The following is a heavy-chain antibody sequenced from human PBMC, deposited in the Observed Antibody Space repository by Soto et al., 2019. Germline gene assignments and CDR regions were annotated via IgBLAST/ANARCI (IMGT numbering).Heavy chain of an antibody. CDR2: ISASSSSI. V-gene: IGHV3-21*01. J-gene: IGHJ3*02. Sequence: DVQLVESGGGLVKPGGSLRLSCAASGFNFITYSMNWVRQAPGKGLEWVSSISASSSSIHYAESVKGRFTVSRDNAKNSLYLQMNSLRAEDTALYYCVRDAYNRDAFDIWGQGTIATVSS. CDR3: VRDAYNRDAFDI. D-gene: IGHD1-20*01. CDR1: GFNFITYS.